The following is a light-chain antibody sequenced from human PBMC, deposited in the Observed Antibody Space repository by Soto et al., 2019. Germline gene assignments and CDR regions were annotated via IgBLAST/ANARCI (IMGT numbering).Light chain of an antibody. CDR3: QQFNNWPPGT. CDR2: GAS. V-gene: IGKV3-15*01. J-gene: IGKJ2*02. CDR1: QSVSSN. Sequence: EVVMTQSPATLSVSPGERATLSFRASQSVSSNLAWYQQKPGQAPRLLIYGASTRATGVPARFSGSGSGTEFTLTISSLQSADFAVYYCQQFNNWPPGTLGQGTKLE.